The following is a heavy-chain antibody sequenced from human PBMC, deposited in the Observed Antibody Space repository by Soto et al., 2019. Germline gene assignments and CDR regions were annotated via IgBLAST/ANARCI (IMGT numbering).Heavy chain of an antibody. Sequence: SETLSLTCTVSGGSISSSSYYWGWIRQPPGKGLEWIGSIYYSGSTYYNPSLKSRVTISVDTSKNQFSLKLSSVTAADTAVYYCARPMWLVKNGLDYYGMDVWGQGTTVT. CDR3: ARPMWLVKNGLDYYGMDV. V-gene: IGHV4-39*01. D-gene: IGHD6-19*01. J-gene: IGHJ6*02. CDR1: GGSISSSSYY. CDR2: IYYSGST.